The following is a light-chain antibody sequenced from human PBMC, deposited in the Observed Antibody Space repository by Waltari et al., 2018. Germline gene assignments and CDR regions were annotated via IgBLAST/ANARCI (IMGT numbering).Light chain of an antibody. CDR1: SRDSGGYNY. Sequence: SALTQPDSVSGSPGQSITISCRGISRDSGGYNYVSWYQQHPGEAPKLIIYDFTNRPSGVSDRFSGSKSGSSASLTISGLQPEDEADYYCSSFTSSTTGIFGGGTKLTVL. CDR2: DFT. J-gene: IGLJ2*01. V-gene: IGLV2-14*03. CDR3: SSFTSSTTGI.